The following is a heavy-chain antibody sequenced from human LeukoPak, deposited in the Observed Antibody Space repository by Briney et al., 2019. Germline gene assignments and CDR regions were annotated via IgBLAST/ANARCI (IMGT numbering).Heavy chain of an antibody. J-gene: IGHJ4*02. CDR1: GGSISSSSYY. Sequence: PSETLSLTCTVSGGSISSSSYYWGWIRQPPGKGLEWIGSIYYSGSTYYNPSLKSRVTISVDTSKNQFSLKLSSVTAADTAVYYCARPSYGSPYYYGWGSYSAGDYWGQGTLVTVSS. CDR3: ARPSYGSPYYYGWGSYSAGDY. CDR2: IYYSGST. V-gene: IGHV4-39*01. D-gene: IGHD3-10*01.